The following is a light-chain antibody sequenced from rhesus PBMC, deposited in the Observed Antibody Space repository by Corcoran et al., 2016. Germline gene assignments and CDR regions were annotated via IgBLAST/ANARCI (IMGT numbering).Light chain of an antibody. CDR2: AAS. V-gene: IGKV1S12*01. Sequence: DIQMTQSPSALSASVGDRVTISCRASQNLYSNLSWYQQKPGTAPKLLNYAASSLQTGIPSRFSGRGSGTDFTLTSSSLQPEYSAAYYCQHYYDNPFAFGPGTKLDIK. J-gene: IGKJ3*01. CDR3: QHYYDNPFA. CDR1: QNLYSN.